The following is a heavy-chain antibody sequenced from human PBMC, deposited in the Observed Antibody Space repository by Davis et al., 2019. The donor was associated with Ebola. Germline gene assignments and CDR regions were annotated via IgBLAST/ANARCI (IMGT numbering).Heavy chain of an antibody. CDR1: GFTFSNYW. V-gene: IGHV3-7*01. J-gene: IGHJ4*02. CDR2: IKEDGSEK. Sequence: GESLKISCAASGFTFSNYWMTWVRQAPGKGLEWVANIKEDGSEKSYVDSVRGRFTISRDNAKNSLYLQMNSLRAEDTAVYYCAREEGLPATTGFDHWGQGTLVTVSS. CDR3: AREEGLPATTGFDH. D-gene: IGHD2-2*01.